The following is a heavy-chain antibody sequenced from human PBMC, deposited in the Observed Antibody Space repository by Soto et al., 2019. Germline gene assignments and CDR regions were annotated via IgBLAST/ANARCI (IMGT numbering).Heavy chain of an antibody. CDR3: ARGGYCSGGSCSTYYYYGMDV. D-gene: IGHD2-15*01. J-gene: IGHJ6*02. V-gene: IGHV1-18*01. CDR1: GYTFTSYG. CDR2: ISAYTGNT. Sequence: ASVKVSCKASGYTFTSYGISWVRQAPGQGLEWMGWISAYTGNTNYAQKLQGRVTMTTDTATSTAYMELRSLRSDDTAVYYCARGGYCSGGSCSTYYYYGMDVWGQGTTVTVSS.